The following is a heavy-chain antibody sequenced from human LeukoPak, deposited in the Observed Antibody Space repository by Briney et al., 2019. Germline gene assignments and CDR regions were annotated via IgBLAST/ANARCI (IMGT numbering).Heavy chain of an antibody. CDR1: GYTFTGYD. CDR2: INAGNGNT. D-gene: IGHD3-9*01. V-gene: IGHV1-3*01. J-gene: IGHJ5*02. Sequence: AASVKVSCKASGYTFTGYDINWVRQATGQGLEWMGWINAGNGNTKYSQKFQGRVTITRDTSASTAYMELSSLRSEDTAVYYCARDNYDILTGYLGWFDPWGQGTLVTVSS. CDR3: ARDNYDILTGYLGWFDP.